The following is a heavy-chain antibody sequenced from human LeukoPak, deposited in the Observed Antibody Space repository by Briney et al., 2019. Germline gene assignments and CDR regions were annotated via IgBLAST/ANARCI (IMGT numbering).Heavy chain of an antibody. Sequence: SETLSLTCTVSGGSISSSSYYWGWIRQPPGKGLEWIGSIYYSGSTYYNPSLKSRVTISVDTSKNQFSLKLSSVTAADTAVYYCARVPIEYSSSSYFDYWSQGTLVTVSS. J-gene: IGHJ4*02. V-gene: IGHV4-39*07. CDR3: ARVPIEYSSSSYFDY. D-gene: IGHD6-6*01. CDR1: GGSISSSSYY. CDR2: IYYSGST.